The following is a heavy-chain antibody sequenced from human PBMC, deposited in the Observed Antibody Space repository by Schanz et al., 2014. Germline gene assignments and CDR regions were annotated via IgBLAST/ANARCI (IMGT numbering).Heavy chain of an antibody. D-gene: IGHD2-21*02. CDR3: VRERTNYGGNSYLFDP. CDR1: GFTASSHS. Sequence: EVQLVESGGGLVKPGGSLRLSCGVSGFTASSHSMNWVRQAPGKGLEWVSSISSRSSHIYYADSVKGRFTVSRDNAKNPVYLQMNGLRVEDTAVYFCVRERTNYGGNSYLFDPWGQGTLVTVSS. V-gene: IGHV3-21*02. J-gene: IGHJ5*02. CDR2: ISSRSSHI.